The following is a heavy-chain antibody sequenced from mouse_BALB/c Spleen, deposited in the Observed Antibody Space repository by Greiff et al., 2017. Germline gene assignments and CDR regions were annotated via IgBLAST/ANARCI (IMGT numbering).Heavy chain of an antibody. V-gene: IGHV1-69*02. Sequence: QVQLQQPGAELVKPGASVKLSCKASGYTFTSYWMHWVKQRPGQGLEWIGEIDPSDSYTNYNQKFKGKATLTVDKSSSTAYMQLSSLTSEDSAVYYCAIRRDEEVLFAYWGQGTLVTVSA. D-gene: IGHD1-1*01. J-gene: IGHJ3*01. CDR3: AIRRDEEVLFAY. CDR1: GYTFTSYW. CDR2: IDPSDSYT.